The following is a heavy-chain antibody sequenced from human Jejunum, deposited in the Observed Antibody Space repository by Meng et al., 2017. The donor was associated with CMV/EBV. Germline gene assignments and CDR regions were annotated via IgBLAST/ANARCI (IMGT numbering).Heavy chain of an antibody. CDR1: GFIFSNYG. J-gene: IGHJ4*02. Sequence: VGRVWAGGGVVQTWGSLRLACAASGFIFSNYGMHWVRQAPGKGLEWVAFIQYDGSDKYYADSVRGRFTISRDNSKNMLYLQMNNVRAEDTAVYHCAKRDCIGSGCGFYYFDSWGQGTLVTVS. CDR2: IQYDGSDK. V-gene: IGHV3-30*02. CDR3: AKRDCIGSGCGFYYFDS. D-gene: IGHD6-19*01.